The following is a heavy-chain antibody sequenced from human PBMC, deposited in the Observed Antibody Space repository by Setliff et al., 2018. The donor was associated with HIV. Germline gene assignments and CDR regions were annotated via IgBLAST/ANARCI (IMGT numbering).Heavy chain of an antibody. CDR3: ARHWDTSSSGLDV. D-gene: IGHD6-6*01. Sequence: SETLSLTCTVSGGSISSYFWSWIRQPPGKGLEWVGYIYYSGSTNYNPSLKSRVTISVDTSKNHFSLRLSDVTAADTAVYYCARHWDTSSSGLDVWGRGTTVTVSS. CDR1: GGSISSYF. V-gene: IGHV4-59*08. J-gene: IGHJ6*04. CDR2: IYYSGST.